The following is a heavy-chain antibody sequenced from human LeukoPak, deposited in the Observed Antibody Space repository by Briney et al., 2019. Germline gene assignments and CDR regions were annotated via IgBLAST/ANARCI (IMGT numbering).Heavy chain of an antibody. Sequence: SETLSLTCTVSGGSISGSNYFWGWIRQPPGKGLEWIGAIYYSGSTTYYNPSLKSRVTISVDTSKNQFSLKLRSVTAADTAVYFCARHGSGYFRFDYWGQGTLVTVSS. CDR1: GGSISGSNYF. CDR3: ARHGSGYFRFDY. J-gene: IGHJ4*02. V-gene: IGHV4-39*01. CDR2: IYYSGSTT. D-gene: IGHD3-22*01.